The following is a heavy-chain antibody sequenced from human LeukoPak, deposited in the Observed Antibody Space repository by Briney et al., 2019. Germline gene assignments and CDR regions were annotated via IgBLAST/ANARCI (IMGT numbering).Heavy chain of an antibody. CDR2: INHSGST. V-gene: IGHV4-34*01. Sequence: PSETLSLTCAVYGGSCSGYYWSWIRQPPGKGLEWIGGINHSGSTNYNPSLKSRVTISIDTSKNQFSLKLSSVTAADTAVYYCARVEGGEWPRYGGYWGQGTLVTVSS. D-gene: IGHD5-12*01. CDR3: ARVEGGEWPRYGGY. CDR1: GGSCSGYY. J-gene: IGHJ4*02.